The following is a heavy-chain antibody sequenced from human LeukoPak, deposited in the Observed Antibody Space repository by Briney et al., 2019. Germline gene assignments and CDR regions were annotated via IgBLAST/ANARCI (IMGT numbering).Heavy chain of an antibody. CDR2: VFDSGSS. Sequence: SETLSLTCTVSGGSISNYWWSWIRQPPGKGLEWIGYVFDSGSSSYNPSLESRVTISVDTSKNQFSLKLSSVTAADTALYYCARVHNRFDPWGQGTLVTVSS. CDR1: GGSISNYW. J-gene: IGHJ5*02. CDR3: ARVHNRFDP. V-gene: IGHV4-59*01.